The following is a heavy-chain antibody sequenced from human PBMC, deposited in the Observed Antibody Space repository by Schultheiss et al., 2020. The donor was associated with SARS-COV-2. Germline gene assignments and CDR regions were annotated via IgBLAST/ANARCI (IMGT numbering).Heavy chain of an antibody. D-gene: IGHD4-11*01. CDR1: GDSIISSRYY. V-gene: IGHV4-39*01. Sequence: SETLSLTCTVSGDSIISSRYYWGWIRQPPGRGLEWIGSAYYNGNTYFTPSLKSRVTMSVDTSKNQFSLKVTPVTAADTAVYYCARGTTTVPNYWGQGTLVTVSS. CDR2: AYYNGNT. CDR3: ARGTTTVPNY. J-gene: IGHJ4*02.